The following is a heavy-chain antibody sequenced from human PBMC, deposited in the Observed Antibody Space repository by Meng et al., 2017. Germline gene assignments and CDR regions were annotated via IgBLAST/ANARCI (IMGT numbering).Heavy chain of an antibody. CDR1: AFTFSSYE. CDR3: ARMGLIPLGGYCSGGSCPFDY. CDR2: ISSSGSTI. J-gene: IGHJ4*02. V-gene: IGHV3-48*03. Sequence: GGSLRPSCAASAFTFSSYEMNWVRQAPGKGLEWVSYISSSGSTIYYADSVKGRFTISRDNAKNSLYLQMNSLRAEDTAVYYCARMGLIPLGGYCSGGSCPFDYWGQGTMVTVSS. D-gene: IGHD2-15*01.